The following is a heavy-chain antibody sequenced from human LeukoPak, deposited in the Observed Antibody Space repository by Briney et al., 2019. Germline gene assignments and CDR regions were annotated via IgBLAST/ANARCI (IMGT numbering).Heavy chain of an antibody. V-gene: IGHV3-7*03. CDR3: AKDLRPDGVDNFDH. CDR2: IKQDGSKK. Sequence: GGSLRLSCAASGFTFSSYWMSWVRQAPGKGLEWVANIKQDGSKKNYVDSVKGRFTISRDNAKNTVYLQMNSLRVEDTAIYYCAKDLRPDGVDNFDHWGQGILVTVSS. D-gene: IGHD2-8*01. J-gene: IGHJ4*02. CDR1: GFTFSSYW.